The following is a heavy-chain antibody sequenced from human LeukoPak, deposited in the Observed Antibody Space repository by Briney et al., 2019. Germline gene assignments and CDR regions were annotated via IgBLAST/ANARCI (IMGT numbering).Heavy chain of an antibody. CDR1: GGSISSGGYY. D-gene: IGHD3-22*01. V-gene: IGHV4-39*01. CDR2: IYYSGST. CDR3: ASSSGGSWLYYYDSSGFGTVIFDY. Sequence: SQTLSLTCAVSGGSISSGGYYWGWIRQPPGKGLEWIGSIYYSGSTYYNPSLKSRVTISVDTSKNQFSLKLSSVTAADTAVYYCASSSGGSWLYYYDSSGFGTVIFDYWGQGTLVTVSS. J-gene: IGHJ4*02.